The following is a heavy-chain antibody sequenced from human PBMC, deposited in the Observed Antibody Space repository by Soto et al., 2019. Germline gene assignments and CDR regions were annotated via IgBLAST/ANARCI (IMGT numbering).Heavy chain of an antibody. CDR2: ISGSGGNT. J-gene: IGHJ4*02. Sequence: EVQLLESGGGLVQPGGSLRLSCAASGFIFSTYAMTWVRQAPGKGLEWVSGISGSGGNTYYADSVKGRFIISRDNSKNTLYLQMNSLRAEDTAVYYCANVGSHAGDYWGQGTLVTVSS. CDR1: GFIFSTYA. V-gene: IGHV3-23*01. D-gene: IGHD1-26*01. CDR3: ANVGSHAGDY.